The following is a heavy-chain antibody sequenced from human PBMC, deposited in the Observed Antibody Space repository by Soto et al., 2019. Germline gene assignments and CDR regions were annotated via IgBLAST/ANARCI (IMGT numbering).Heavy chain of an antibody. V-gene: IGHV3-74*01. J-gene: IGHJ3*02. CDR3: ARPSMITFGDAFDI. CDR2: INSDGSST. CDR1: GFTFSSYW. D-gene: IGHD3-16*01. Sequence: GGSLRLSCAASGFTFSSYWMHWVRQAPGKGLVWVSRINSDGSSTSYADSVKGRFTISRDNAKNTLYLQMNSLRAEDTAVYYCARPSMITFGDAFDIWGQGTMVTVSS.